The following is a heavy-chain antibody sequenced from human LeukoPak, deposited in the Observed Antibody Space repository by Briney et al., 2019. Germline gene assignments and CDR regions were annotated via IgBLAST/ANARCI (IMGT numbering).Heavy chain of an antibody. CDR3: ARGRSVAGSTSWYFDL. J-gene: IGHJ2*01. Sequence: SETLSLTCAVYGGSFSGYYWSWIRQPPGKGLEWIGEINHSGGANYNPSLKSRVTISVDTSKNQFSLKLSSVTAADTAVYYCARGRSVAGSTSWYFDLWGRGTLVTVSS. D-gene: IGHD6-19*01. V-gene: IGHV4-34*01. CDR1: GGSFSGYY. CDR2: INHSGGA.